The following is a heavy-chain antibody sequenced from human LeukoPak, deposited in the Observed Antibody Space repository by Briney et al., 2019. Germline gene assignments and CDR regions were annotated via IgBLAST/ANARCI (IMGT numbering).Heavy chain of an antibody. CDR3: AKGLMEQLVPWGFDY. Sequence: PGGSLRLSCVVSGFTFSSYGMHWVRQAPGKGLEWVAVIWYDGSNKYYADSVKGRFTISRDNSKNTLYLQMNSLRAEDTAVYYCAKGLMEQLVPWGFDYWGQGTLVTVSS. CDR2: IWYDGSNK. J-gene: IGHJ4*02. V-gene: IGHV3-33*06. D-gene: IGHD6-13*01. CDR1: GFTFSSYG.